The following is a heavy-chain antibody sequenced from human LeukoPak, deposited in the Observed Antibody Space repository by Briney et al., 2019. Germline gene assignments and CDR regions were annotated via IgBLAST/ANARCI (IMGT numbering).Heavy chain of an antibody. CDR1: GGTFSSYA. J-gene: IGHJ6*03. V-gene: IGHV1-69*05. Sequence: SVKVSCKASGGTFSSYAISWVRQAPGQGLEWMGGIIPIFGTANYAQKFQGRVTITTDESTSTAYMELSSLRSEDTAVYYCARDVGREDIVVVPAAMSYYYYYMDVWGKGTTVTVSS. CDR3: ARDVGREDIVVVPAAMSYYYYYMDV. CDR2: IIPIFGTA. D-gene: IGHD2-2*01.